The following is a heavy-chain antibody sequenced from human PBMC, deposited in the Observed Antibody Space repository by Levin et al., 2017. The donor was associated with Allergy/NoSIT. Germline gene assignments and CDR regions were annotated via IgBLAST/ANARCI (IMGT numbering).Heavy chain of an antibody. Sequence: SLRLSCAASGLTFTSHGFHWLRQAPSKGLDWVAMISYDGNSQFYADSVRGRFTISRDNNKNTIYLEMNSLTVEDTALYYCARDRAVRFCDSWGQGTPVTVSS. CDR2: ISYDGNSQ. V-gene: IGHV3-33*01. D-gene: IGHD2-21*02. CDR3: ARDRAVRFCDS. J-gene: IGHJ4*02. CDR1: GLTFTSHG.